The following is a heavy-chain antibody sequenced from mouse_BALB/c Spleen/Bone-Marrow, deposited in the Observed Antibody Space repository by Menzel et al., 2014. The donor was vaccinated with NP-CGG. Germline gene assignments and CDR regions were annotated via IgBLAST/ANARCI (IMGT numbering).Heavy chain of an antibody. CDR3: ARDYYGSSDY. J-gene: IGHJ2*01. D-gene: IGHD1-1*01. V-gene: IGHV5-6-3*01. CDR2: INSNGGST. CDR1: GFTFSSYG. Sequence: EVKLLESGGGLVQPGGSLKLSCAASGFTFSSYGMSWVRQTPDKRLELVATINSNGGSTYYPDSVKGRFTISRDNAKNXLYLQMSSLKSEDTAMYYCARDYYGSSDYWGQGTTLTVSS.